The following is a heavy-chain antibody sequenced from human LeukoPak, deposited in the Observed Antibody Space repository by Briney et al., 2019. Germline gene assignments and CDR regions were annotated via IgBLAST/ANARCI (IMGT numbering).Heavy chain of an antibody. CDR1: GFTFSSYA. CDR2: ISGSGGST. V-gene: IGHV3-23*01. J-gene: IGHJ4*02. CDR3: AKDAVMYYDFWSGYYFSSYYFDY. Sequence: PGGSLRLSCAASGFTFSSYAMSWVRQAPGKGLEWVSDISGSGGSTYYADSVKGRFTISRDNSKNTLYLQMNSLRAEDTAVYYCAKDAVMYYDFWSGYYFSSYYFDYWGQGTLVTVCS. D-gene: IGHD3-3*01.